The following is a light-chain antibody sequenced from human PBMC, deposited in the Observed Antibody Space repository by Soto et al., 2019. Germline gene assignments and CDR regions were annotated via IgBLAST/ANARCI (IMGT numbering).Light chain of an antibody. J-gene: IGLJ1*01. V-gene: IGLV2-8*01. CDR1: SSDVGGYNY. CDR2: EVS. Sequence: QSVLTQPPSASGSPGQSVTISCTGTSSDVGGYNYVSWYQQHPGKAPKLMIYEVSKRPSGVPDRFSGSKSGNTASLTVSGLQAEDEADYYCSSYAGSNNFCVSGTGTKVTVL. CDR3: SSYAGSNNFCV.